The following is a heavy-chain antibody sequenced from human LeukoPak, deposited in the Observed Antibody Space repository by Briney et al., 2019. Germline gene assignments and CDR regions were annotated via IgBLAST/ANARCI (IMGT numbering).Heavy chain of an antibody. CDR2: ISGSAHKI. D-gene: IGHD5-24*01. CDR3: ARGAGYNYPYYFDY. Sequence: GGSLRLSCVASGITFSNYAVSWVRQAPEKGLDWVSVISGSAHKIRYADSVKGRFTISRDNSKNTLYLQMNSLRAEDTAVYYCARGAGYNYPYYFDYWGQGTLDTVSS. V-gene: IGHV3-23*01. J-gene: IGHJ4*02. CDR1: GITFSNYA.